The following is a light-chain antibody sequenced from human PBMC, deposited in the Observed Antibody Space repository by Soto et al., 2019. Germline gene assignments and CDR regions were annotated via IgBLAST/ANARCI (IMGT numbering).Light chain of an antibody. CDR3: QQAYNFPFT. Sequence: DIQMTQSPSSVSSSVGDIITIRCRASQGISRWLAWYQQKPGRAPKLLIYAASNLQTGVPSRFSGSGSGTDFALTITSLQAEDFATYHCQQAYNFPFTFGPGTKVDIK. CDR1: QGISRW. CDR2: AAS. J-gene: IGKJ3*01. V-gene: IGKV1-12*01.